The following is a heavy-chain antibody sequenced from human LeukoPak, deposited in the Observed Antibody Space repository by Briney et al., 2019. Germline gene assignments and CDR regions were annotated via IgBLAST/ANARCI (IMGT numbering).Heavy chain of an antibody. V-gene: IGHV3-23*01. CDR2: ISGSGTTS. CDR3: VQDANYYDSSGYLIPFDY. CDR1: GFTFNTFA. Sequence: GGSLRLSCAASGFTFNTFAMTWVRQAPGKGLEWVSSISGSGTTSYYADSVKGRFTISRDNSNYTLFLQMNSLRAEDTALYYCVQDANYYDSSGYLIPFDYWGLGTLVTVSS. D-gene: IGHD3-22*01. J-gene: IGHJ4*02.